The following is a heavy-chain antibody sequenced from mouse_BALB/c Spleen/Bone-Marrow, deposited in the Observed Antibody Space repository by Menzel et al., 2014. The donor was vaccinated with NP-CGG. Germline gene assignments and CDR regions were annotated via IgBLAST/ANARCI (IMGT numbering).Heavy chain of an antibody. D-gene: IGHD2-10*02. V-gene: IGHV7-1*02. CDR3: ARDVGYGNYFVY. J-gene: IGHJ3*01. CDR1: GFTFSDFY. CDR2: SRNKAKYYTT. Sequence: EVKVVESGGGLVQPGDSLRLSCATSGFTFSDFYMEWVRQPPGKRLEWIAASRNKAKYYTTEYSASVKGRFIVSSDTSQSVLYLQMNALRAEDTAIYYCARDVGYGNYFVYWGQGTLVTVSA.